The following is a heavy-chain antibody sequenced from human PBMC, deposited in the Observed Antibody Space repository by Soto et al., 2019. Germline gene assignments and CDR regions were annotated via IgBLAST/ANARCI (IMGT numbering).Heavy chain of an antibody. CDR2: IFWDDDK. CDR1: GFSLSTSGVG. Sequence: SGPTLVNPTQTLTLTCTFSGFSLSTSGVGVGWIRQPPGKALEWLGIIFWDDDKLYRPSLKRRVSITKDTSKYQLVLTMTNMDPVDTATYYCAHLAWKEMWPRAPVVNWGQGTPVTVSS. J-gene: IGHJ4*02. CDR3: AHLAWKEMWPRAPVVN. D-gene: IGHD1-1*01. V-gene: IGHV2-5*02.